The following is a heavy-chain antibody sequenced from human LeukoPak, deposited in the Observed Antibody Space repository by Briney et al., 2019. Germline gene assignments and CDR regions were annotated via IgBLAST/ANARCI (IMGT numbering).Heavy chain of an antibody. CDR1: GFTFSNYA. V-gene: IGHV3-23*01. Sequence: GGYLRLSCAASGFTFSNYAMNWVRQAPGKGLEWVSAITGDGGSTYYADSVKGRFTISRDNSKNTLYLQMNSLRAEDTAVYYCAKRSRRLTVVRGVPREDVWGQGTSVTVSS. D-gene: IGHD3-10*01. CDR2: ITGDGGST. CDR3: AKRSRRLTVVRGVPREDV. J-gene: IGHJ6*02.